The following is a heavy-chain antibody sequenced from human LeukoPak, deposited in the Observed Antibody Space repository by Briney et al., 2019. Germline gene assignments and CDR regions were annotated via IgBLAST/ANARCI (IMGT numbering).Heavy chain of an antibody. D-gene: IGHD6-13*01. CDR2: MNPNSGNT. CDR1: GYTFTSCD. CDR3: ARGQYSSSSEGAFDI. J-gene: IGHJ3*02. Sequence: ASVKVSCKASGYTFTSCDINWVRQATGQGLEWMGWMNPNSGNTGYAQQFQGRVTMTRNTSISTAYMELSSLRSDDTAVYYCARGQYSSSSEGAFDIWGQGTMVTVSS. V-gene: IGHV1-8*01.